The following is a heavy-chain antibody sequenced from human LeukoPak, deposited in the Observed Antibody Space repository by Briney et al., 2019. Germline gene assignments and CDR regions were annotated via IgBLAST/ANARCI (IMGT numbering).Heavy chain of an antibody. D-gene: IGHD6-19*01. CDR3: ARTDSSGWYVFDY. V-gene: IGHV4-59*01. CDR2: IHYSGST. Sequence: SSETLSLTCTVSGGSISSYYWSWIRQPPGKGLEWVGHIHYSGSTNHNPSLKSRVTISVDTSKNQFSLKLSSVTAADTAVYYCARTDSSGWYVFDYWGQGTLVTVSS. CDR1: GGSISSYY. J-gene: IGHJ4*02.